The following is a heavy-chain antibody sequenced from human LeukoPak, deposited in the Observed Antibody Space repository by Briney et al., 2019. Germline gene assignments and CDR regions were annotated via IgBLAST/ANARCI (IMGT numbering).Heavy chain of an antibody. D-gene: IGHD6-19*01. CDR1: GGSFSGYY. CDR3: ARDPGAMGYSGGWYYFDY. J-gene: IGHJ4*02. V-gene: IGHV4-34*01. Sequence: SETLSLTCAVYGGSFSGYYWSWIRQPPGKGLEWIGEINHRGSTNYNPSLKSRVTISVDTSKNQFSLKLSSVTAADTAVYYCARDPGAMGYSGGWYYFDYWGQGTLVTVSS. CDR2: INHRGST.